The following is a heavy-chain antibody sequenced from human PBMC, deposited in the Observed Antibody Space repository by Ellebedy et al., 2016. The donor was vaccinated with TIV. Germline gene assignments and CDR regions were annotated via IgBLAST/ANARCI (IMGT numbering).Heavy chain of an antibody. CDR3: ARHVSGRYGMNV. D-gene: IGHD1-26*01. CDR2: INPADSDT. Sequence: GESLKISCKGSGYSFINNWIGWVRQMPGKGLGWRGIINPADSDTRYSPSFQGQVTIAVDKSISTAYLQWSSLKASDTAMYYCARHVSGRYGMNVWGQGTTVTVSS. V-gene: IGHV5-51*01. CDR1: GYSFINNW. J-gene: IGHJ6*02.